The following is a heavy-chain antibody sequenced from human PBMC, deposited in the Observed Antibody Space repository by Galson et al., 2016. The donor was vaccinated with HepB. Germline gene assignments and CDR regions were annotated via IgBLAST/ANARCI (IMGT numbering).Heavy chain of an antibody. CDR3: GRDVGP. D-gene: IGHD1-26*01. CDR1: GFTVSNNY. J-gene: IGHJ5*02. Sequence: SLRLSCAASGFTVSNNYMSWVRQAPGKGLEWVSLIYSTGTTLYADSVKGRFTISRDSSKNTLYLQMNSPRAEDTAMYFCGRDVGPWGQGTLVTVSS. CDR2: IYSTGTT. V-gene: IGHV3-53*01.